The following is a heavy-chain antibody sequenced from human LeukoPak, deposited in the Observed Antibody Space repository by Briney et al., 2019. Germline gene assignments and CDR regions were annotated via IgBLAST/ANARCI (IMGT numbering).Heavy chain of an antibody. CDR2: IYHSGST. CDR3: ARVMFRPLFYYDSSGYNTFDY. Sequence: KPSETLSLTCAVSGGSISSSNWWSWVRQPPGKGLEWIGEIYHSGSTNYNPSLKSRVTISVDKSKNQFSLKLSSVTAADTAVYYCARVMFRPLFYYDSSGYNTFDYWGQGTLVTVSS. CDR1: GGSISSSNW. D-gene: IGHD3-22*01. V-gene: IGHV4-4*02. J-gene: IGHJ4*02.